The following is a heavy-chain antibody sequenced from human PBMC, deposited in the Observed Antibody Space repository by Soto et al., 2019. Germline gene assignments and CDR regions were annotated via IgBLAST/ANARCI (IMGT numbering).Heavy chain of an antibody. Sequence: PGGSLRLSCAASGFTFSDYYMSWIRQAPGKGLEWVSYISSSGSTIYYADSVKGRFTISRDNAKNSLYLQMNSLRAEDTAVHYCARGYFDWLSPFDYWGQGTLVTVSS. D-gene: IGHD3-9*01. J-gene: IGHJ4*02. CDR1: GFTFSDYY. CDR2: ISSSGSTI. V-gene: IGHV3-11*01. CDR3: ARGYFDWLSPFDY.